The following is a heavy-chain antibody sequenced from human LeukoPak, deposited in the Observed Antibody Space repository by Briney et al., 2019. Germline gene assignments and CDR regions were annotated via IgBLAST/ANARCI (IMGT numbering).Heavy chain of an antibody. J-gene: IGHJ4*02. Sequence: SLKISCKGSGYRYTDYWIGWVRQMPGKGLEWMGIICPGDSDTRYSPSFQGQVTITADKSISTAYLQGSSLEASDTAMYYCARHFYSDSSAYYPFDYWGQGTLVTVSS. CDR3: ARHFYSDSSAYYPFDY. V-gene: IGHV5-51*01. CDR2: ICPGDSDT. CDR1: GYRYTDYW. D-gene: IGHD3-22*01.